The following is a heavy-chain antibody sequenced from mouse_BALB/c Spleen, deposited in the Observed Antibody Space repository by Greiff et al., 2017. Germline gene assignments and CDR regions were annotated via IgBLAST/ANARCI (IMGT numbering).Heavy chain of an antibody. CDR1: GFTFSSYG. CDR2: ISSGGNYT. CDR3: ARNGTGSLNFDY. Sequence: EVQRVESGGDLVKPGGSLKLSCAASGFTFSSYGMSWVRQTPDKRLEWVATISSGGNYTYYPDSVKGRFTISRDNAKNTLYLQMSSLKSEDTAMYYCARNGTGSLNFDYWGQGTTLTVSS. V-gene: IGHV5-6*01. J-gene: IGHJ2*01. D-gene: IGHD4-1*01.